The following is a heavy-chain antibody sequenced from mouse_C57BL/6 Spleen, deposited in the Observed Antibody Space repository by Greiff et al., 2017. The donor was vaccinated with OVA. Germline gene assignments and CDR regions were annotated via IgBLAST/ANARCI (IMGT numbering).Heavy chain of an antibody. J-gene: IGHJ1*03. CDR3: ARLITTVGRYFDV. CDR1: GYTFTSYW. CDR2: IDPSDSYT. D-gene: IGHD1-1*01. V-gene: IGHV1-69*01. Sequence: VQLQQPGAELVMPGASVKLSCKASGYTFTSYWMHWVKQRPGQGLEWIGEIDPSDSYTNYNQKFKGKSTLTVDKSSSTAYMQLSSLTSEDSAVYYCARLITTVGRYFDVWGTGTTVTVSS.